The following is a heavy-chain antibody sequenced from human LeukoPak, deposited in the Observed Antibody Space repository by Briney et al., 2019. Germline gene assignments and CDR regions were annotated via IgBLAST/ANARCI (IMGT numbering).Heavy chain of an antibody. J-gene: IGHJ4*02. V-gene: IGHV1-69*05. Sequence: SVKVSCKASGGTFSSYAISWVRQAPGQGLEWMGGIIPIFGTANYAQKFQGRVTITTDESTSTAYMELSSLRSEDTAVYYCARSESPYYDILTGYGYWGQGTLVTVSS. CDR3: ARSESPYYDILTGYGY. CDR1: GGTFSSYA. CDR2: IIPIFGTA. D-gene: IGHD3-9*01.